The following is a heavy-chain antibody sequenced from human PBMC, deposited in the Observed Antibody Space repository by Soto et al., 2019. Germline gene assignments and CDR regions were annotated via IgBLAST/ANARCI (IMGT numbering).Heavy chain of an antibody. CDR1: GGSFSDYY. V-gene: IGHV4-34*01. J-gene: IGHJ4*02. D-gene: IGHD6-25*01. Sequence: QVLLQQWGAGLLKPSETLSLTCAVYGGSFSDYYWSWIRQPPGKGLEWIGEINHSGSTNYNPSLKSRVTISVDTSKNQFSLKLSSVTAADTAVYYCARGLDSSGDYWGQRTLVTVSS. CDR3: ARGLDSSGDY. CDR2: INHSGST.